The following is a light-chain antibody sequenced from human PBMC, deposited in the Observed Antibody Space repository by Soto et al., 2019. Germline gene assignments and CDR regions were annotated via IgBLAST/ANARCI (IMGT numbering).Light chain of an antibody. CDR1: QSISSW. V-gene: IGKV1-5*01. CDR3: QQYNSYSPWT. Sequence: DIQMTQSPSTLSASVGDRVTITCRASQSISSWLAWYQQKPGKALKLLIYDASSLESGVPSRFSGSGSGTEFTLTISSLQPDDFATYYCQQYNSYSPWTFGQGTKV. J-gene: IGKJ1*01. CDR2: DAS.